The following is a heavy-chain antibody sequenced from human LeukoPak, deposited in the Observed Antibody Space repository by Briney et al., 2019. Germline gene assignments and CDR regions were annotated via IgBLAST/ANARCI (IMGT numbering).Heavy chain of an antibody. D-gene: IGHD3-22*01. Sequence: GGSPRLSCAASKFTFSSFSMSWVRQAPGKGLEWVGRIKSKTDGGTTDYAAPVKGRFTISRDDSKNTLYLQMNSLKTEDTAVYYCTTGGRGYIAVNYYYYMDVWGKGTTVTISS. J-gene: IGHJ6*03. CDR1: KFTFSSFS. CDR3: TTGGRGYIAVNYYYYMDV. V-gene: IGHV3-15*01. CDR2: IKSKTDGGTT.